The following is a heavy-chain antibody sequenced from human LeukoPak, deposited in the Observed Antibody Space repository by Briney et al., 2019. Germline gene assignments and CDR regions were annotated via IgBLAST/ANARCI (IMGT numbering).Heavy chain of an antibody. Sequence: GGSLRLSCAASGFTFSNAWMSWVRQAPGKGLEWVGRIKSKTDGGTTDYAAPVKGRFTISRDDSKNTLYLQMNSLKTEGTAVYYCTTDYWDIAVAGTVFDYWGQGTLVTVSS. J-gene: IGHJ4*02. CDR3: TTDYWDIAVAGTVFDY. V-gene: IGHV3-15*01. D-gene: IGHD6-19*01. CDR2: IKSKTDGGTT. CDR1: GFTFSNAW.